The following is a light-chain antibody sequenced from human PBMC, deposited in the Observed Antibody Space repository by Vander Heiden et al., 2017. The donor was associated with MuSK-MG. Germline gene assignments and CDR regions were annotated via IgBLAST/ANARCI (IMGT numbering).Light chain of an antibody. CDR3: CSYAGTGTFAVL. Sequence: QSALTQPASVSGSPGQSITISCTGTTSDVGPYNLVSWYQQHPGKAPKLIIYEVSKRPSGVSNRFSGSKSGNTASLTISGLQAEDEADYFCCSYAGTGTFAVLFGGGTTLTVL. J-gene: IGLJ2*01. V-gene: IGLV2-23*02. CDR1: TSDVGPYNL. CDR2: EVS.